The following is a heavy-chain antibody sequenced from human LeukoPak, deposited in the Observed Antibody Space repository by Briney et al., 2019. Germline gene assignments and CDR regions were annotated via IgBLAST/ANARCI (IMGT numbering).Heavy chain of an antibody. D-gene: IGHD3-10*01. CDR1: GFTFSDYY. J-gene: IGHJ6*03. Sequence: PGGSLRLSCAASGFTFSDYYMGWIRQAPGKGLEWVSYISSSGSNINYADSVRGRFTISRDNAKNSLYLRMNSLRPEDTAVYYCARDGYFYGSGNYYPHYYYHMDVWGQGTTVTVSS. V-gene: IGHV3-11*04. CDR3: ARDGYFYGSGNYYPHYYYHMDV. CDR2: ISSSGSNI.